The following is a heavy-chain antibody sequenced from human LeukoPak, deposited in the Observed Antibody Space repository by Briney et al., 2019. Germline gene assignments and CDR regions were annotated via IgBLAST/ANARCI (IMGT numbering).Heavy chain of an antibody. CDR2: IYYSGST. CDR3: AKAGDILTGYYRSYYYYGMDV. CDR1: GGSISSGGYY. Sequence: SQTLSLTCTVSGGSISSGGYYWSWIRQHPGQGLEWIGYIYYSGSTYYNPSLKSRVTISVDTSKNQFSLKLSSVTAEDTAAYYCAKAGDILTGYYRSYYYYGMDVWGQGTTVTVSS. V-gene: IGHV4-31*03. D-gene: IGHD3-9*01. J-gene: IGHJ6*02.